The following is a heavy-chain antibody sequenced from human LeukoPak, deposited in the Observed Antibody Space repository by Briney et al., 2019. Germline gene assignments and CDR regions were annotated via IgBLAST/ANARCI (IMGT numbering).Heavy chain of an antibody. CDR3: ARGVWHYYESENYYLNWFDP. CDR1: GYIFTRTG. D-gene: IGHD3-10*01. Sequence: ASVTVSCKASGYIFTRTGINWVRQAPGQGLEWMGWMNPNSGNTGYAQKFQGRVTMTRNTSISTAYMELSSLRSEDTAVYYCARGVWHYYESENYYLNWFDPWGQGTLVTVS. CDR2: MNPNSGNT. J-gene: IGHJ5*02. V-gene: IGHV1-8*01.